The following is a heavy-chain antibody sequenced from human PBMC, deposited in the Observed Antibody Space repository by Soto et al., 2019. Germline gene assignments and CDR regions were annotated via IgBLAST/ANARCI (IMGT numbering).Heavy chain of an antibody. CDR3: ARGRYYDSSGSSNWFDP. Sequence: PSETLSLTCAVYCGSFSGYYWSWIRQPPGKGLEWIGEINHSGSTNYNPSLKSRVTISVDTSKNQFSLKLSSVTAADTAVYYCARGRYYDSSGSSNWFDPWGQGTLVTVSS. CDR1: CGSFSGYY. CDR2: INHSGST. V-gene: IGHV4-34*01. D-gene: IGHD3-22*01. J-gene: IGHJ5*02.